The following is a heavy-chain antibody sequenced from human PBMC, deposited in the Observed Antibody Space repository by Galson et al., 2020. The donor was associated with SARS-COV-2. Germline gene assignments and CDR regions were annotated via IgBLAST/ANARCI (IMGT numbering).Heavy chain of an antibody. Sequence: SVKVSCKASGGTFSSYAISWVRQAPGQGLEWMGGIIPIFGTANYAQKFQGRVTITADESTSTAYMELSSLRSEDTAVYYCATRRGGYSYGYGDYYGMDVWGQGTTVTVSS. D-gene: IGHD5-18*01. J-gene: IGHJ6*02. CDR1: GGTFSSYA. CDR3: ATRRGGYSYGYGDYYGMDV. V-gene: IGHV1-69*13. CDR2: IIPIFGTA.